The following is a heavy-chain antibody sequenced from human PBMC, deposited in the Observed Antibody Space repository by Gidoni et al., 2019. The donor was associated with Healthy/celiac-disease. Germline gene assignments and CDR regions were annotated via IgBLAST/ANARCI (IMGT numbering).Heavy chain of an antibody. CDR3: AKDRRTITYYYYGMDV. D-gene: IGHD1-20*01. Sequence: EVQLLESGGGLVQPGGSLRLSCSASGFTFSSYAMSWVRQAPGKGLEGVLAISGSGGSTYYADAVKGRFTISRDNSKNTLYLQMNSLRAEDTAVYYCAKDRRTITYYYYGMDVWGQGTTVTVSS. CDR2: ISGSGGST. J-gene: IGHJ6*02. CDR1: GFTFSSYA. V-gene: IGHV3-23*01.